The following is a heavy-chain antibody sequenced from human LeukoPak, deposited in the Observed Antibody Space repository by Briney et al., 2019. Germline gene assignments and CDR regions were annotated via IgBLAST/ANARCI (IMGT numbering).Heavy chain of an antibody. CDR3: ARDLENLYYYGSGNIPRFGY. CDR1: GYTFTSYG. J-gene: IGHJ4*02. CDR2: ISGYNGNT. Sequence: ASVKVSCKASGYTFTSYGITWVRQAPGQGLEWMGWISGYNGNTNYAQKIQGRVTMTTDTSTSTAYMELRSLRSDDTAVYYCARDLENLYYYGSGNIPRFGYWGQGTLVTVSS. D-gene: IGHD3-10*01. V-gene: IGHV1-18*01.